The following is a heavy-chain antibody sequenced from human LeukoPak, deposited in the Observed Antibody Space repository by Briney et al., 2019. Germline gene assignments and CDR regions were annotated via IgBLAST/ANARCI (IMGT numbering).Heavy chain of an antibody. CDR1: GDSVSRSDSY. J-gene: IGHJ1*01. CDR2: VYYSGRT. V-gene: IGHV4-39*01. Sequence: SETLSLTCTVFGDSVSRSDSYWDWIRQPPGKALEWIGTVYYSGRTYYSPSLESRVTTSVDTSKNQFSLKLSSLTAADTALYFCARRRYYDSSGYLDWGQGTLVTVSS. D-gene: IGHD3-22*01. CDR3: ARRRYYDSSGYLD.